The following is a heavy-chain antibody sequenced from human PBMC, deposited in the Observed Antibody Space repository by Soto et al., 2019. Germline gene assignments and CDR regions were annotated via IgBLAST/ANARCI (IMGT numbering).Heavy chain of an antibody. CDR1: GFTFSSYW. J-gene: IGHJ4*02. CDR2: IKQDGSEK. V-gene: IGHV3-7*01. CDR3: ASHLWSGYRDY. D-gene: IGHD3-3*02. Sequence: GGSLRLSCAASGFTFSSYWMSWVRQAPGKGLEWVANIKQDGSEKYYVDSVKGRFTISRDNAKNSLYLQMNSLRAEDTAVYYCASHLWSGYRDYWGQGTLVTVSS.